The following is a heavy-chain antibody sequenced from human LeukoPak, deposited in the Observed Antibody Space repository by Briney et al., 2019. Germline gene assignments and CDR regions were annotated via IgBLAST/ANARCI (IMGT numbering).Heavy chain of an antibody. J-gene: IGHJ6*02. D-gene: IGHD3-10*01. V-gene: IGHV5-51*01. CDR1: GYSFTSYW. CDR3: ASYYGSGSSYYYGMDV. CDR2: IYPGDSDT. Sequence: GESLKISCKGSGYSFTSYWIGWVRQMPGKGLEWMGIIYPGDSDTRYSPSFQGQVTISADKSISTAYLQWSSLKASDTAMYYCASYYGSGSSYYYGMDVWGQGTTVTVSS.